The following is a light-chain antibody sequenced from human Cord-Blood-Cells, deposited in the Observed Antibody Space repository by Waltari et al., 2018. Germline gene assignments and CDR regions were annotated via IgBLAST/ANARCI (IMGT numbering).Light chain of an antibody. J-gene: IGKJ2*01. V-gene: IGKV1-NL1*01. Sequence: DIQMTQSPSSLSASVGDRVTITCRASQGISISLAWYQQKPGKAPKLLLYAASSLESGVPSRFSGNGSWTDYTLTISRLQPEDFATDYCQQYYKTPYTFGQGTKLEIE. CDR3: QQYYKTPYT. CDR2: AAS. CDR1: QGISIS.